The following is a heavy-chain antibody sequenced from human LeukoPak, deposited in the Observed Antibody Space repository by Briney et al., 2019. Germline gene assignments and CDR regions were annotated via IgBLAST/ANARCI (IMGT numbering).Heavy chain of an antibody. CDR3: ARDGYGNNYMDV. CDR2: IKQDGSEK. CDR1: GFTFSTNW. D-gene: IGHD5-12*01. Sequence: PGGSLRLSCAASGFTFSTNWMTWVRQAPGKGLEWVANIKQDGSEKNYVDSVKGRFTISRDNSKNTLSLQMNSLRAEDTAVYYCARDGYGNNYMDVWGKGTTVTVSS. J-gene: IGHJ6*03. V-gene: IGHV3-7*03.